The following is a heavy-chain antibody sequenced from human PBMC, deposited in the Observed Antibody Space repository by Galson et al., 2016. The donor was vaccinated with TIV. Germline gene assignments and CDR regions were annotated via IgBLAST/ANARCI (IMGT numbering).Heavy chain of an antibody. V-gene: IGHV4-34*01. J-gene: IGHJ3*02. CDR2: ISLGGNT. Sequence: ETLSLTCAVYGGSFSGHYWSWIRQSPGKGLEWIGEISLGGNTNYNPSLKSRVTMSIDTSENQFSVKLMSVTAADTAVYYCARHSTSGFPGIEVAARRRPFDIWGQGTLVIVPS. D-gene: IGHD6-19*01. CDR1: GGSFSGHY. CDR3: ARHSTSGFPGIEVAARRRPFDI.